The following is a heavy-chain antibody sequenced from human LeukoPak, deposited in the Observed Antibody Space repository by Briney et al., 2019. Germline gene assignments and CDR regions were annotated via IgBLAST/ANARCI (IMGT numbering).Heavy chain of an antibody. CDR2: ISSSSSTI. CDR3: TKDHPGPADFLAVPTATGAFDV. D-gene: IGHD1-1*01. CDR1: GFTLSSYS. V-gene: IGHV3-48*01. Sequence: GGSLRLSCAASGFTLSSYSMNWVRQAPGKGLEWVSYISSSSSTIYYADSVRGRFTISRDNAKNSLYLQMNSLRAEDRAVYFCTKDHPGPADFLAVPTATGAFDVWGQGTVVTVSS. J-gene: IGHJ3*01.